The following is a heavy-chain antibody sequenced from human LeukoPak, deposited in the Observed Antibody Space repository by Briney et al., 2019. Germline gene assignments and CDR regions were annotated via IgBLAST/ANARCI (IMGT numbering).Heavy chain of an antibody. J-gene: IGHJ4*02. Sequence: GASVKVSCKASGGTFSSYAISWVRQAPGQGLEWMGGIIPIFGTASYAQKFQGRVTITTDESTSTAYMELSSLRSEDTAVYYCAGAVGQLLGYWGQGTLVTVSS. CDR3: AGAVGQLLGY. CDR1: GGTFSSYA. D-gene: IGHD2-2*01. CDR2: IIPIFGTA. V-gene: IGHV1-69*05.